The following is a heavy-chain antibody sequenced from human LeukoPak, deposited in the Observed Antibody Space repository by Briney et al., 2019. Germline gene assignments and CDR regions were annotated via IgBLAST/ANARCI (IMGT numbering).Heavy chain of an antibody. V-gene: IGHV4-59*01. CDR1: GGSISSYY. CDR3: ARDAGTSGMDV. D-gene: IGHD3-10*01. CDR2: IYYSGST. J-gene: IGHJ6*02. Sequence: SETLSLTCTVSGGSISSYYWSWIRQPPGKGLEWIGYIYYSGSTNCNPSLKSRVTISVDTSKNQFSLKLSSVTAADTAVYYCARDAGTSGMDVWGQGTTVTVSS.